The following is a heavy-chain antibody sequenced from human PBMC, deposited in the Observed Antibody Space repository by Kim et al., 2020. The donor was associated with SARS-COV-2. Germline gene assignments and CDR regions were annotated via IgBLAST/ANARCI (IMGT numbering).Heavy chain of an antibody. CDR3: VRDLSGSNYYYGMDV. J-gene: IGHJ6*02. Sequence: GGSLRLSCAASGFTFSSHDMHWVRQATGKGLEWVSGIGADGDTYYLGSVRGRFTISRENAKNSLYLQMNSLTVGDTAVYYCVRDLSGSNYYYGMDVWGQGTTVTDSS. CDR1: GFTFSSHD. CDR2: IGADGDT. V-gene: IGHV3-13*01. D-gene: IGHD1-26*01.